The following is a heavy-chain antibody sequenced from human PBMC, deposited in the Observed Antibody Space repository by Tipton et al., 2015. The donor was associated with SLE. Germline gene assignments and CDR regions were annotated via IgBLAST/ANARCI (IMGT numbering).Heavy chain of an antibody. D-gene: IGHD5-12*01. CDR1: GYSFADYD. Sequence: QLVQSGAEVRKPGASVRVSCKTSGYSFADYDITWVRQAPGQRLEWMGWISAYNGNTNYAQNLQGRVSMTTDTSTTTAYMELRNLRSDDTAVYYCARDESGFKDFFDYWGQGTLVTVSS. V-gene: IGHV1-18*01. CDR2: ISAYNGNT. J-gene: IGHJ4*02. CDR3: ARDESGFKDFFDY.